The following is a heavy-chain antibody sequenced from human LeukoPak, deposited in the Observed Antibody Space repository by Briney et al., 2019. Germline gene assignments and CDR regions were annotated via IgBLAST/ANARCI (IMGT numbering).Heavy chain of an antibody. CDR2: IIPFFGTA. D-gene: IGHD2-2*01. Sequence: GASVKVSCKASGGTFSSYAISWVRQAPGQGLEWMGGIIPFFGTANYAQKFQGRVTITADESTSTAYMELSSLRSEDTAVYYCARGRPVSSSGSLEGHWGQGTLVTVSS. J-gene: IGHJ4*02. CDR3: ARGRPVSSSGSLEGH. CDR1: GGTFSSYA. V-gene: IGHV1-69*13.